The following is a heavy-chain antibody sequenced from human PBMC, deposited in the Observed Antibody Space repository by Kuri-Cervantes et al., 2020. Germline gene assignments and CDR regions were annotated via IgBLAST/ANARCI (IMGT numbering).Heavy chain of an antibody. CDR3: ARELEGYPYGMDV. D-gene: IGHD3-3*01. Sequence: GESLKISCAASGFTVSTNYMSWVRQAPGKGLEWVSVIYSDGATYCADSVKGRFTISRDNSKNTLYLQMNSLRAEDTAVYYCARELEGYPYGMDVWGQGTTVTVSS. CDR1: GFTVSTNY. CDR2: IYSDGAT. J-gene: IGHJ6*02. V-gene: IGHV3-53*01.